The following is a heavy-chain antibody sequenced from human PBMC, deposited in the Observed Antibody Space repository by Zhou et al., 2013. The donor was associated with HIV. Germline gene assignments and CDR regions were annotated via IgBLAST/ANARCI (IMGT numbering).Heavy chain of an antibody. Sequence: QVQLVQSGAEVKKPGSSVKVSCKASGGTFSSYAISWVRQAPGQGLEWMGGIIPIFGTANYAQKFQGRVAITTDESTNTAYMELSGLRSEDTGVYYCASPGDGSAVAAQYYFDYWGQGTLVTVSS. CDR3: ASPGDGSAVAAQYYFDY. D-gene: IGHD6-19*01. J-gene: IGHJ4*02. V-gene: IGHV1-69*05. CDR2: IIPIFGTA. CDR1: GGTFSSYA.